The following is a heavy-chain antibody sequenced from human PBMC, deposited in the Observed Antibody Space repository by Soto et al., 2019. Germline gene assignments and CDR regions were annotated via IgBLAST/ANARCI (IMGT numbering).Heavy chain of an antibody. Sequence: SETQSLTCTFSGGSISSSSYYWGWIRQPPGKGLEWIGSIYYRGSTYYNPSLKSLVTISVYTSKNQFSLKLSSVTVADTAVYYCAWLAVAGLNDDAFDIWGQGTMVS. CDR1: GGSISSSSYY. D-gene: IGHD6-19*01. CDR2: IYYRGST. V-gene: IGHV4-39*01. J-gene: IGHJ3*02. CDR3: AWLAVAGLNDDAFDI.